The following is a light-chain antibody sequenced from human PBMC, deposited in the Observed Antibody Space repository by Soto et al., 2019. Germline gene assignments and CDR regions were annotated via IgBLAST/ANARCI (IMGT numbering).Light chain of an antibody. V-gene: IGKV3-11*01. Sequence: EIVLTQSPATLSLSPGERATLSCRASQSVSSYLAWYQQRPGQAPRLLIYDASNRATGIPARFSGSGSGTDFTPTISSLEPEDFAVYYCQHRSDWPRTFGQGTKVEIK. J-gene: IGKJ1*01. CDR3: QHRSDWPRT. CDR1: QSVSSY. CDR2: DAS.